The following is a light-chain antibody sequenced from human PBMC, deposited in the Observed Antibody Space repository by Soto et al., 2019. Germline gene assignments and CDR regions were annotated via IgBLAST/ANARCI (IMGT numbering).Light chain of an antibody. CDR1: QGISSY. V-gene: IGKV1-9*01. Sequence: DIQLTQSPSFLSACVGDRVTITCRASQGISSYLAWYQQKPGKAPKLLIYAASTLQSGVPSRFIGSGSGTEFTLTLSSLQPEDFATYYCLQLNRYTLTFGGGTKVEIK. CDR2: AAS. J-gene: IGKJ4*01. CDR3: LQLNRYTLT.